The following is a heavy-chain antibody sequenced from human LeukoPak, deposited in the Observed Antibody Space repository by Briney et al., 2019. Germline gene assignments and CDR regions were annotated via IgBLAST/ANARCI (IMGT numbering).Heavy chain of an antibody. CDR2: ISSSSSYI. V-gene: IGHV3-21*01. CDR3: ARDLFPSNDYVWGSYRYPVDY. Sequence: GGSLRLSCAASGFTFSSYSMNWVRQAPGKGLEWVSSISSSSSYIYYADSVKSRFTISRDNAKNSLYLQMNSLRAEDTAVYYCARDLFPSNDYVWGSYRYPVDYWGQGTLVTVSS. D-gene: IGHD3-16*02. J-gene: IGHJ4*02. CDR1: GFTFSSYS.